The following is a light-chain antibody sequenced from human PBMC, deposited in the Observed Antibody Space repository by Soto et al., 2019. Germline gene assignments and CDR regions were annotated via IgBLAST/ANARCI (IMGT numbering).Light chain of an antibody. CDR1: QGIRRC. CDR3: QQADSFPLT. V-gene: IGKV1-12*01. Sequence: DIQMTQSPSSVSASVGDRVTITCRASQGIRRCLAWYQQKPGKAPNLLIYSASTLYSGVPSRFSGSGSGTDFTLTISSLQPEDFATYYCQQADSFPLTFGPGTKVDIK. J-gene: IGKJ3*01. CDR2: SAS.